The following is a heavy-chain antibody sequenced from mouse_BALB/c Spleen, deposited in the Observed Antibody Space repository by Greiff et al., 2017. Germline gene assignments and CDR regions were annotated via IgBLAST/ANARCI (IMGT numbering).Heavy chain of an antibody. CDR3: ARHYRYDGPYAMDY. V-gene: IGHV1S135*01. CDR1: GYSFTSYY. J-gene: IGHJ4*01. CDR2: IDPFNGGT. D-gene: IGHD2-14*01. Sequence: EVQLQQSGPELMKPGASVKISCKASGYSFTSYYMHWVKQSHGKSLEWIGYIDPFNGGTSYNQKFKGKATLTVDKSSSTAYMHLSSLTSEDSAVYYCARHYRYDGPYAMDYWGQGTSVTVSS.